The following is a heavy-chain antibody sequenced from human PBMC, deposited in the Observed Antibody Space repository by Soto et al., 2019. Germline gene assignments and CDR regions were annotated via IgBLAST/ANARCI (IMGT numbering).Heavy chain of an antibody. V-gene: IGHV4-34*01. D-gene: IGHD5-18*01. CDR1: GGSFSGYC. Sequence: SGTLSLTCAVYGGSFSGYCWGWIREPPGKGLEWIGEINHSGSTNYNPPLKSRVTISVDTSKNQFSLKLSSVTAADTAVYYCARVVSGYSYGYYYYYGMDVWGQGTTVT. J-gene: IGHJ6*02. CDR3: ARVVSGYSYGYYYYYGMDV. CDR2: INHSGST.